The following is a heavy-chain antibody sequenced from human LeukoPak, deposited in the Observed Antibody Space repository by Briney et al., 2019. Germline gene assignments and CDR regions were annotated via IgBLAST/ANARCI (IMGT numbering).Heavy chain of an antibody. Sequence: GALRLSCAASGFTFSSYWMHWVRQAPGKGLVWVSRINSDGSSTSYADSVKGRFTISRDNSKNTLYLQMNSLRAEDTAVYYCAKDRGRAYFDYWGQGTLVTVSS. CDR3: AKDRGRAYFDY. V-gene: IGHV3-74*01. CDR2: INSDGSST. J-gene: IGHJ4*02. CDR1: GFTFSSYW.